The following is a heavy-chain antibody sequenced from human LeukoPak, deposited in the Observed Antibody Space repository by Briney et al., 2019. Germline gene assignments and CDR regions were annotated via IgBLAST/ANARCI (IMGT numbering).Heavy chain of an antibody. J-gene: IGHJ6*02. Sequence: GGSLRLSCAASGFTFSSYAMSWVRQAPGKGLEWVSAISGSGGSTYYADSVKGRFTISRDNAKKSLYLQMSSLRAEDSAVYYCARDMYYDSGTPMQYGMDVWGQGTTVTVSS. CDR3: ARDMYYDSGTPMQYGMDV. V-gene: IGHV3-23*01. D-gene: IGHD3-10*01. CDR1: GFTFSSYA. CDR2: ISGSGGST.